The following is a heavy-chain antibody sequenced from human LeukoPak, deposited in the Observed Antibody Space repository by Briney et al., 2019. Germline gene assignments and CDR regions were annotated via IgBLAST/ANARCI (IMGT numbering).Heavy chain of an antibody. CDR2: IYPGDSDT. CDR3: ARLLWFGEDRGAFDI. CDR1: GCSFTSYW. J-gene: IGHJ3*02. V-gene: IGHV5-51*01. D-gene: IGHD3-10*01. Sequence: GESLKISCKGSGCSFTSYWIGWVRQMPGKGLEPMGIIYPGDSDTRYSPSFQGQVTISADKSISTAYLQWSSLKASDTAMYYCARLLWFGEDRGAFDIWGQGTMVTVSS.